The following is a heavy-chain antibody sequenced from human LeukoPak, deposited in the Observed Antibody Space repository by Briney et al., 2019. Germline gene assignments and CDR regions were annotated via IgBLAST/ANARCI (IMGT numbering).Heavy chain of an antibody. Sequence: GGSLRLSCAASGFTFSSYSMNWVRQAPGKGLEWVSYISSSGSTIYYADSVKGRFTISRDNAKNSLYLQMNSLRAEDTAVYYCARGGGSYRRPDYWGQGTLVTVSS. CDR1: GFTFSSYS. V-gene: IGHV3-48*04. CDR2: ISSSGSTI. CDR3: ARGGGSYRRPDY. J-gene: IGHJ4*02. D-gene: IGHD1-26*01.